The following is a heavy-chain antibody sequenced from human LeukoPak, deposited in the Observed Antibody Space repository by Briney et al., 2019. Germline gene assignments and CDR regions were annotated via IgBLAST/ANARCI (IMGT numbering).Heavy chain of an antibody. D-gene: IGHD3-22*01. CDR3: ARDGGITMIPRFTPNYYYYYGMDV. J-gene: IGHJ6*02. CDR2: INPNSGGT. CDR1: GYTFTGYY. Sequence: ASVKVSCKASGYTFTGYYMHWVRQAPGQGLEWMGWINPNSGGTNYAQKFQGRVTMARDTSISTAYMELSSLRSEDTAVYYCARDGGITMIPRFTPNYYYYYGMDVWGQGTTVTVSS. V-gene: IGHV1-2*02.